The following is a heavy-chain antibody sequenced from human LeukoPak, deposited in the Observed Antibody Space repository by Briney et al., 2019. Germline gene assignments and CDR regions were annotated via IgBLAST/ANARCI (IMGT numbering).Heavy chain of an antibody. J-gene: IGHJ4*02. CDR2: ISYDGSNK. CDR1: GFTFSSYA. Sequence: GGSLRLSCAASGFTFSSYAMHWVRQAPGKGLEWVAVISYDGSNKYYADSVKGRFTISRDNSKNTLYLQMNSLRAEDTAVYYCARDGNVVVVAATPGYFDYWGQGTLVTVSS. CDR3: ARDGNVVVVAATPGYFDY. V-gene: IGHV3-30-3*01. D-gene: IGHD2-15*01.